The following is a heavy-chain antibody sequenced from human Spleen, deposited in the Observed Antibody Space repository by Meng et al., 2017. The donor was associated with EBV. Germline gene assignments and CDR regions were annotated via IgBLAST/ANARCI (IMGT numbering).Heavy chain of an antibody. V-gene: IGHV4-4*02. CDR3: ASRVPPYYYDY. CDR1: RGSISSHNK. CDR2: ISHGGST. J-gene: IGHJ4*02. D-gene: IGHD3-10*02. Sequence: QVQLQASGPGLVKPSGTLSLTCGVSRGSISSHNKWNWVRQSPERGLEWIGEISHGGSTNYNPSLRSRVTMSVDKSKNQFSLNLTSVTAADTAVYYCASRVPPYYYDYWGRGTLVTVSS.